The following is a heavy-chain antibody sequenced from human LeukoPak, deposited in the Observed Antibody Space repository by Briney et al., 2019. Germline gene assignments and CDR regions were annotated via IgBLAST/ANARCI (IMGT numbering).Heavy chain of an antibody. Sequence: GRSLRLSCAASGFTFDDYAMHWVRQAPGKGLEWVSGISWNSGSIGYADSVKGRFTISRDNAKNSLYLQMNSLGAEDTALYYCAKDRLRYSSSWYVWDYWGQGTLVTVSS. CDR2: ISWNSGSI. D-gene: IGHD6-13*01. V-gene: IGHV3-9*01. CDR3: AKDRLRYSSSWYVWDY. CDR1: GFTFDDYA. J-gene: IGHJ4*02.